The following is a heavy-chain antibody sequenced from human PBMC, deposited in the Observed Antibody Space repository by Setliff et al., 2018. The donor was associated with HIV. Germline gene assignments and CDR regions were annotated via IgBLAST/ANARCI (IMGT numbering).Heavy chain of an antibody. V-gene: IGHV4-39*07. CDR2: VYYTGST. CDR1: AGSIRSSTYY. D-gene: IGHD3-10*01. J-gene: IGHJ5*02. Sequence: KSSETLSLTCTVSAGSIRSSTYYWAWIRQPPGKGLEWIGTVYYTGSTFYNPSLESRVTILIDTSQNHFSLKLTSVTAADTALYFCSRGTYYKGLDPWGQGTLVTVSS. CDR3: SRGTYYKGLDP.